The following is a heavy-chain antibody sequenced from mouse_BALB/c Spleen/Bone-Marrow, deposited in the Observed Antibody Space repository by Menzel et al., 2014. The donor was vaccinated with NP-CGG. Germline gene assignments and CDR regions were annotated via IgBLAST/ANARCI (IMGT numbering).Heavy chain of an antibody. J-gene: IGHJ2*01. CDR3: VRGNYGNYVDYFDF. V-gene: IGHV5-6-3*01. CDR1: GFTLSNYG. Sequence: DVMLVESGGGLVQPGGSLKLSCAASGFTLSNYGMSWVRQTPDKRLELVATINGNGGSTYYPDSVKGRFTISRDTAKNTLYLQMSSLKSEETAMYYCVRGNYGNYVDYFDFWGQGTTLTVSS. D-gene: IGHD2-1*01. CDR2: INGNGGST.